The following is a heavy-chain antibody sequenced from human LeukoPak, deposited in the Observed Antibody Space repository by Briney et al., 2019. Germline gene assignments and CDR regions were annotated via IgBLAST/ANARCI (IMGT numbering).Heavy chain of an antibody. CDR1: GYTFTSYY. J-gene: IGHJ3*02. Sequence: ASVTVSCKASGYTFTSYYMHWVRQAPGRGLEWMGIINPSGGSTSYAQKFHGRVTMTRDTSTITVYKELSSLRSEDTAVYYCARRPPSPDAFDIWGQGTMVTVYS. CDR3: ARRPPSPDAFDI. CDR2: INPSGGST. V-gene: IGHV1-46*01.